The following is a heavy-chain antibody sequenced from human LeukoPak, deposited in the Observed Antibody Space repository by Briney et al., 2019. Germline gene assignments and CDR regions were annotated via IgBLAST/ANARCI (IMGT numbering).Heavy chain of an antibody. Sequence: PGGSLRLSCAASGFTFSSHAMHWVRQAPGKGLEWVSGISWNSGSIGYADSVKGRFTISRDNAKNSLYLQMNSLRAEDMALYYCAKDSGGDFWSGAQVGAFDIWGQGTMVTVSS. CDR2: ISWNSGSI. D-gene: IGHD3-3*01. V-gene: IGHV3-9*03. CDR1: GFTFSSHA. CDR3: AKDSGGDFWSGAQVGAFDI. J-gene: IGHJ3*02.